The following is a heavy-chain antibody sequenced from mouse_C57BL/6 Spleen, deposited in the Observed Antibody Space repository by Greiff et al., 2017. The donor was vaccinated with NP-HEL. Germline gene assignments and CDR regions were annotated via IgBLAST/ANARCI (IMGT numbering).Heavy chain of an antibody. CDR1: GYSFTSYW. Sequence: QVQLQQPGAELVRPGSSVKLSCKASGYSFTSYWMHLVKQRPIQGLEWIGNIDPSDSETHFNQKFKDKATLTVDKSSSTAYMQLSSLTSEDSAVYYCARSVTTVVAKGFDYWGQGTTLTVSS. CDR2: IDPSDSET. V-gene: IGHV1-52*01. D-gene: IGHD1-1*01. CDR3: ARSVTTVVAKGFDY. J-gene: IGHJ2*01.